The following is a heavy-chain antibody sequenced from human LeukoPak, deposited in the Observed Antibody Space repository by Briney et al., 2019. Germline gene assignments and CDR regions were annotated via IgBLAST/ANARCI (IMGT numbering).Heavy chain of an antibody. CDR3: AKGHRSSTSCYLSWFDP. Sequence: PGASLRLSCAASGFTFSSYAMSWVRQAPGKGLEWVSAISGSGGSTYYADSVKGRFTISRDNSKNTLYLQMNSLRAEDTAVYYCAKGHRSSTSCYLSWFDPWGQGTLVTVSS. V-gene: IGHV3-23*01. J-gene: IGHJ5*02. CDR1: GFTFSSYA. D-gene: IGHD2-2*01. CDR2: ISGSGGST.